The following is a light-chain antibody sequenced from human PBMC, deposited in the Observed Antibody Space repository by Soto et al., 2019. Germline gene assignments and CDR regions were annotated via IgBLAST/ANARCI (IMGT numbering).Light chain of an antibody. CDR2: SAS. CDR1: QSSLSSSNNKNY. V-gene: IGKV4-1*01. CDR3: QQYYSPPPT. J-gene: IGKJ4*01. Sequence: IVMTQYPDSLPVSLGERATINCKSSQSSLSSSNNKNYLVCYQQKPGHPHKVLITSASTPESGVPDRCSGSGSDADFTLTISGLQAEDVADYYCQQYYSPPPTFGGGTKLEIK.